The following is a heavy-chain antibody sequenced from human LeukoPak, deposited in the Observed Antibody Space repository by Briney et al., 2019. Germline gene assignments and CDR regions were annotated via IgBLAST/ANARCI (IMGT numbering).Heavy chain of an antibody. J-gene: IGHJ4*02. Sequence: PGGSLRLSCVVSEFNFRNYWMSWVRQAPGKGLEWVANIKQDGSEKYCVDSVKGRFTISRDNAKNSLYLQMNSLRAEDTAVYYCARDRGLVSLFFDWGQGTLVTVSS. CDR2: IKQDGSEK. CDR1: EFNFRNYW. V-gene: IGHV3-7*03. CDR3: ARDRGLVSLFFD. D-gene: IGHD3-10*01.